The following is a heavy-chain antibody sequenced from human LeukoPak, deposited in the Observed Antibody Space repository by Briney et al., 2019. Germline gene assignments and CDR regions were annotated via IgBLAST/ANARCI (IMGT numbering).Heavy chain of an antibody. Sequence: GGSLRLSCTASGFTFGDYAMSWFRQAPGKGLEWVGFIRSKAYGGTTEYAASVKGRFTISRDDSKSIAYLQMNSLKTEDTAVYYCTTLMGHTVVVSPDYWGQGTLVTVSS. CDR2: IRSKAYGGTT. V-gene: IGHV3-49*03. CDR1: GFTFGDYA. D-gene: IGHD2-21*01. J-gene: IGHJ4*02. CDR3: TTLMGHTVVVSPDY.